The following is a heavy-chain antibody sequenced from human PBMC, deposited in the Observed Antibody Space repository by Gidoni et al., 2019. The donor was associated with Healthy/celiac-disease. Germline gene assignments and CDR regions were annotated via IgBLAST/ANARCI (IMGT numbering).Heavy chain of an antibody. CDR3: ARGSDYYDSSGYYYV. CDR1: GFTFSSYS. CDR2: ISSSSSYI. V-gene: IGHV3-21*01. Sequence: EVQLVESGGGLVKPGGSLSLSCAASGFTFSSYSMNWVRQAPGKGLEWVSSISSSSSYIYYADSVKGRFTISRDNAKNSLYLQMNSLRAEDTAVYYCARGSDYYDSSGYYYVWGQGTLVTVSS. D-gene: IGHD3-22*01. J-gene: IGHJ4*02.